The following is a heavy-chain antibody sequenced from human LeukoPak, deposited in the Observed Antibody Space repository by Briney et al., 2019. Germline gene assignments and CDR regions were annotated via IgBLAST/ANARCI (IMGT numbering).Heavy chain of an antibody. CDR3: ARDVTPATL. Sequence: SQTLSLTCTVSGGSISINYWSLIRQPPGKGLEWIGYIRSSGSTNYNPSLKSRVTISMDTSKKQFSLQLSSVTAADTAVYYCARDVTPATLWGQGTLVTVSS. D-gene: IGHD3-16*01. CDR2: IRSSGST. J-gene: IGHJ4*02. V-gene: IGHV4-59*13. CDR1: GGSISINY.